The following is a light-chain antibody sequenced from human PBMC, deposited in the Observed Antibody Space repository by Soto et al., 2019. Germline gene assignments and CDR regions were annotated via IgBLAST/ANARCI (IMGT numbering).Light chain of an antibody. CDR1: QSVSNY. CDR3: QQRGSWPQYT. Sequence: ENVLTQSPATLSLSPGERATLSCRASQSVSNYLAWYQQKPGQAPRLLIYDTTNRATGIPDRFSGSGSGTDFTLTISGLEPEDFAVYYCQQRGSWPQYTFGGGTKVDIK. J-gene: IGKJ4*01. CDR2: DTT. V-gene: IGKV3-11*01.